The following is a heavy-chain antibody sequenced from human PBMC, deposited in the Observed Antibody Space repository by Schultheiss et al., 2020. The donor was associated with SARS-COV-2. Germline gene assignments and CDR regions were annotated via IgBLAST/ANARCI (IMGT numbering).Heavy chain of an antibody. Sequence: SETLSLTCTVSGGSISSSSYYWGWIRQPPGKGLEWIGYIYYSGSTYYNPSLKSRVTISLDTSKNQFSLNLTAVTAADTAVYYCARSGRYFQHWAQGTLVTVSS. CDR1: GGSISSSSYY. V-gene: IGHV4-39*07. D-gene: IGHD1-1*01. J-gene: IGHJ1*01. CDR3: ARSGRYFQH. CDR2: IYYSGST.